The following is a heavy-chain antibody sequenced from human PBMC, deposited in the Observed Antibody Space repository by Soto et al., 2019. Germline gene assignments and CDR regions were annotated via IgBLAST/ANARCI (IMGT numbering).Heavy chain of an antibody. D-gene: IGHD4-17*01. V-gene: IGHV4-59*08. CDR1: GGSIRSYY. CDR2: VYYSGT. Sequence: PSETLSLTCTVSGGSIRSYYWSWIRQPPGKGLEWIGNVYYSGTTYNPSLRRRVTISVDTSKSQFSLNLTSVTAADTAVYYCARQSSGDFDFWGQGVLVTVSS. J-gene: IGHJ4*02. CDR3: ARQSSGDFDF.